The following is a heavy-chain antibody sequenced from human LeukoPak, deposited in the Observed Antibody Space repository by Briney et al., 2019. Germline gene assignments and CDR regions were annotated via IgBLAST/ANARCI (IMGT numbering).Heavy chain of an antibody. D-gene: IGHD2-2*01. Sequence: PGGSLRLSCAASGFTFSSYAMSWVRQAPGKGLEWVSVISGGGGSTYYADSVKGRFTISRDNSKNTLYLQMNSLRAEDTAVYYCARLPAAINGYFDPWGQGTLVTVSS. J-gene: IGHJ5*02. V-gene: IGHV3-23*01. CDR2: ISGGGGST. CDR3: ARLPAAINGYFDP. CDR1: GFTFSSYA.